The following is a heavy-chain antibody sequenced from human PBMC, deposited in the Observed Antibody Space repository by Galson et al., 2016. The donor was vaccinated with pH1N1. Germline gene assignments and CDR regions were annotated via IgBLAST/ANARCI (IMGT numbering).Heavy chain of an antibody. Sequence: ETLSLTCAVFGDSISSGYYWGWIRQPPGKGLEWIGSKFQSGNTQYNPSLKSRVTMSTDMSKNQFSLKLRSVTAADTAVYYCAGSPLAYCGVVCHQDAFDIWGQGTLVTVSS. D-gene: IGHD2-21*02. V-gene: IGHV4-38-2*01. CDR2: KFQSGNT. J-gene: IGHJ3*02. CDR3: AGSPLAYCGVVCHQDAFDI. CDR1: GDSISSGYY.